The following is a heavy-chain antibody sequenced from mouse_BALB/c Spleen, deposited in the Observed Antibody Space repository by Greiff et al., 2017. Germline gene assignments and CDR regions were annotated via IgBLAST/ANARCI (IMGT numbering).Heavy chain of an antibody. CDR2: IDPSDSYT. J-gene: IGHJ2*01. CDR1: GYTFTSYW. CDR3: ARYGGNYFDY. D-gene: IGHD1-1*02. V-gene: IGHV1-69*02. Sequence: VQLKQPGAELVKPGASVKLSCKASGYTFTSYWMHWVKQRPGQGLEWIGEIDPSDSYTNYNQKFKGKATLTVDKSSSTAYMQLSSLTSEDSAVYYCARYGGNYFDYWGQGTTLTVSS.